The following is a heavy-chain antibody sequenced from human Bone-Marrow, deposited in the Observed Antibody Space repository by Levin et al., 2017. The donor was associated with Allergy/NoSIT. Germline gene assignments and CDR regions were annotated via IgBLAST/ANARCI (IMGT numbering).Heavy chain of an antibody. V-gene: IGHV3-23*01. D-gene: IGHD3-10*01. CDR3: AKDLWSGSGSYSWGTFDY. J-gene: IGHJ4*02. CDR2: ISGSGGST. Sequence: GESLKISCAASGFTFTSCAMSWVRQAPGKGLEWVSGISGSGGSTVYADSVKGRLTISRDNSKNTLYLQMDSLRAEDTAVYYCAKDLWSGSGSYSWGTFDYWGQGTLVTVSS. CDR1: GFTFTSCA.